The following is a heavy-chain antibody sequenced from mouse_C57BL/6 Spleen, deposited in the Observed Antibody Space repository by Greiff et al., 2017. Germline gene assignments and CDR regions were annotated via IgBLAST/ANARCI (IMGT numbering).Heavy chain of an antibody. D-gene: IGHD2-1*01. CDR2: INPNNGGT. CDR1: GYTFTDYN. Sequence: VQLQQPGPELVKPGASVKMSCKASGYTFTDYNMHWVKQSHGKSLEWIGYINPNNGGTSYNQKFKGKATLTVNKSSSTAYMELSSLTSEDSAVYYCARGDFYYDNYMGYWGQGTSVTVSS. J-gene: IGHJ4*01. CDR3: ARGDFYYDNYMGY. V-gene: IGHV1-22*01.